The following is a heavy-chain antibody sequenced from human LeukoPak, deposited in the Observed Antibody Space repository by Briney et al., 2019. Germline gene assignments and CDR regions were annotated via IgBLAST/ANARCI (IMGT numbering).Heavy chain of an antibody. D-gene: IGHD3-3*01. J-gene: IGHJ6*03. Sequence: SETLSLTCAVYRGSFSGYYWSWIRQPPGKGLEWIGEIDHSGSTNYNPSLKSRVTISVDTSKNQFSLKLSSVTAADTAVYYCARLALWSGYRGGYMDVRGKGTTVTVSS. V-gene: IGHV4-34*01. CDR3: ARLALWSGYRGGYMDV. CDR2: IDHSGST. CDR1: RGSFSGYY.